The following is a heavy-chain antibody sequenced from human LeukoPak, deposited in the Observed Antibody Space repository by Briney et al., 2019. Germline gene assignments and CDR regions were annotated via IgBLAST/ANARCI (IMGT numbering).Heavy chain of an antibody. Sequence: SVKVSCKASGDTFTSYYMHWVRQAPGQGLEWMGIINPSGGSTSYAQKFQGRVTMTRDTSTSTVYMELSSLRSEDTAVYYCARSPYYDRKYNCFDPWGQGTLVTVSS. V-gene: IGHV1-46*01. CDR3: ARSPYYDRKYNCFDP. D-gene: IGHD3-22*01. CDR2: INPSGGST. J-gene: IGHJ5*02. CDR1: GDTFTSYY.